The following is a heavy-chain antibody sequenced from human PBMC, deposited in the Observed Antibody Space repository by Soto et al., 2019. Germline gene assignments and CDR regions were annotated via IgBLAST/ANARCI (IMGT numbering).Heavy chain of an antibody. V-gene: IGHV4-34*01. J-gene: IGHJ6*03. CDR3: ARTRAGTTTYYYYYMDV. Sequence: PSETLSLTCAVYGGSFSGYYWSWIRQPPGKGLEWIGEINHSGSTNYNPSLKSRVTISVDTSKNQFSLKLSSVTAADTAVYYCARTRAGTTTYYYYYMDVWGKGTTVTVSS. D-gene: IGHD1-1*01. CDR2: INHSGST. CDR1: GGSFSGYY.